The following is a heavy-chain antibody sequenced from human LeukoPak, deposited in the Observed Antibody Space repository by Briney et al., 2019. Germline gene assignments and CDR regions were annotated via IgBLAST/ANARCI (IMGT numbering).Heavy chain of an antibody. CDR2: IYSGGST. Sequence: GGSLRLSCAASGFTVSSNYMSWVRQAPGKGLEWVSVIYSGGSTYYADSVKGRFTISRDNSKNTLYLQMNSLRAEDTAAYYCARHSNIIAAAGNAFDIWGQGTMVTVSS. V-gene: IGHV3-66*04. CDR3: ARHSNIIAAAGNAFDI. J-gene: IGHJ3*02. CDR1: GFTVSSNY. D-gene: IGHD6-13*01.